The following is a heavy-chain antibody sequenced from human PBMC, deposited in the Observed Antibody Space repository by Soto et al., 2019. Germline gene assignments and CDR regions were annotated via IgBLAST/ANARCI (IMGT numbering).Heavy chain of an antibody. CDR3: ARDGAVHYYGSGSLRYLDY. V-gene: IGHV3-23*01. J-gene: IGHJ4*02. CDR2: ISGSGGST. CDR1: GFTFSSYA. Sequence: GGSLRLSCAASGFTFSSYAMSWVRQAPGKGLEWVSAISGSGGSTYYADSVKGRFTISRDNSKNTLYLQMNSLRAEDTAVYYCARDGAVHYYGSGSLRYLDYWGQGNLVTVSS. D-gene: IGHD3-10*01.